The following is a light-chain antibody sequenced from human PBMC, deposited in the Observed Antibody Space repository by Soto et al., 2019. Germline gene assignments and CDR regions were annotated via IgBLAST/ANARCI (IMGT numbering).Light chain of an antibody. Sequence: QSALTQPASVSGSPGQSITISCTGTSSDVGRYNYVSWYQQHPGKAPKLMIYEVSNRPSGVSNRFSGSKSGNTASLTISGLQAEDEADYYGTSYTSSSTYVFGTGTKVTVL. CDR1: SSDVGRYNY. V-gene: IGLV2-14*01. J-gene: IGLJ1*01. CDR2: EVS. CDR3: TSYTSSSTYV.